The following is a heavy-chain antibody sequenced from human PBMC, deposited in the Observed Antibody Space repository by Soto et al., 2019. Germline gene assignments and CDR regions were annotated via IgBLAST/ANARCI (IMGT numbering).Heavy chain of an antibody. CDR3: TRDIGGKGAY. J-gene: IGHJ4*02. D-gene: IGHD3-10*01. Sequence: EVQLVESGGGLVQPGGSLRLSCAASGFTFSSYWMHWVRQVPGKGLLWVSRIDEYGSTINYADSVKGRFTLSRDNARNTLYLEMNSLRAEDTALYYCTRDIGGKGAYWGPGTLVTVSS. V-gene: IGHV3-74*01. CDR1: GFTFSSYW. CDR2: IDEYGSTI.